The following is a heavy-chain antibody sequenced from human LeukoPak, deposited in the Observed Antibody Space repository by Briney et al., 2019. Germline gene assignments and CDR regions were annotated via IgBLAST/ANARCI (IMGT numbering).Heavy chain of an antibody. J-gene: IGHJ4*02. V-gene: IGHV4-31*03. CDR1: GGSISSGGYY. D-gene: IGHD6-13*01. CDR2: IYYSGST. CDR3: ARDLGAAAGFDY. Sequence: PSETLSLTCTVSGGSISSGGYYWSCIRQHPGKGLEWIGYIYYSGSTYYNPSLKSRVTISVDTSKNQFSLKLSSVTAADTAVYYCARDLGAAAGFDYWGQGTLVTVSS.